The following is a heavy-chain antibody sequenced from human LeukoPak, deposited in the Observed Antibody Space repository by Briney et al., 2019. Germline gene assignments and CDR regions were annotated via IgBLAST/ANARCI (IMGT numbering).Heavy chain of an antibody. CDR1: LFTFSNAW. CDR3: TTDRIVATTSLFDY. CDR2: IKSKTDGGTL. Sequence: GGALTLSCAASLFTFSNAWISWVRQAPGKGLEWVGRIKSKTDGGTLDYAAHVKSRFTISRDDSKDTLYLQINSLKTEDTAVYYCTTDRIVATTSLFDYWGQGTLVTVSS. V-gene: IGHV3-15*01. J-gene: IGHJ4*02. D-gene: IGHD5-12*01.